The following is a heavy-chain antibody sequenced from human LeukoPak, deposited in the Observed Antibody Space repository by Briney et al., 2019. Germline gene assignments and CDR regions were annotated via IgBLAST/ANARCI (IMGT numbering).Heavy chain of an antibody. Sequence: GASVKVSCKASGYTFTGYYMHWVRQAPGQGLEWMGWINPNSGGTNYAQKFQGRVTMTRDTSISRAYMELSRLRSDDTAVYYCARAYGDYDYYFDYWDQGTLVTVSS. CDR3: ARAYGDYDYYFDY. D-gene: IGHD4-17*01. CDR2: INPNSGGT. CDR1: GYTFTGYY. J-gene: IGHJ4*02. V-gene: IGHV1-2*02.